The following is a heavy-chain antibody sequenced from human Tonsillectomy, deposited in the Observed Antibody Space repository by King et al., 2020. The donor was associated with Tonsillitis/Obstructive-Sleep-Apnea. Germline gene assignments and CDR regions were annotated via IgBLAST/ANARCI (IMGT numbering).Heavy chain of an antibody. CDR3: ARYCMSHYYDRGGYYSFEY. D-gene: IGHD3-22*01. J-gene: IGHJ4*02. CDR2: ISAYNGNT. Sequence: VQLVESGAEVKKPGASVKVSCKASGYTFTNYGISWVRQAPGQGLEWMGWISAYNGNTNYAQKLQGRVTMTTDTSTSTAYMEVRSLRTDDTAVYYCARYCMSHYYDRGGYYSFEYWGQGTLVTVSS. CDR1: GYTFTNYG. V-gene: IGHV1-18*01.